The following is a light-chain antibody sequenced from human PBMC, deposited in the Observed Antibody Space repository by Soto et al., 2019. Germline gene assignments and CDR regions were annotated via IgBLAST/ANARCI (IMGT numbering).Light chain of an antibody. V-gene: IGLV2-14*01. CDR1: SSDVGGYNF. CDR2: NVS. Sequence: QSALTQPASVSGSPGQSITVSCTGASSDVGGYNFVSWYQQHPGKAPKLLIYNVSNRPSGVSNRFSGSKSGNTASLTISDLQAEDEADYYCSSYASGTTLFVFGTGTKVTVL. J-gene: IGLJ1*01. CDR3: SSYASGTTLFV.